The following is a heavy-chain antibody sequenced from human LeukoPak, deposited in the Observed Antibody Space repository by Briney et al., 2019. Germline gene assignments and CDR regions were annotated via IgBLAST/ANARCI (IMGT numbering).Heavy chain of an antibody. CDR1: GFTFSSYG. CDR2: IWYDGSNK. Sequence: PGGSLRLSCAASGFTFSSYGMHWVRQAPGKGLEWVAVIWYDGSNKYYADSVKGRFTISRDNSRNTLYLQMNSLRAEDTAVYYCARKPTGGAFDIWGQGTMVTVSS. D-gene: IGHD2-15*01. V-gene: IGHV3-33*01. CDR3: ARKPTGGAFDI. J-gene: IGHJ3*02.